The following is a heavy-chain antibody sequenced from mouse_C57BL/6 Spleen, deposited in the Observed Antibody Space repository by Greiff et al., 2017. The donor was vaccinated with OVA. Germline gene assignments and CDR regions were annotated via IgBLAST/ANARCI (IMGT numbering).Heavy chain of an antibody. J-gene: IGHJ2*01. CDR2: IYPGDGDT. CDR1: GYAFSSSW. Sequence: QDQLQQSGPELVKPGASVKISCKASGYAFSSSWMNWVKQRPGKGLEWIGRIYPGDGDTNYNGKFKGKATLTADKSSSTAYMQLSSLTSEDSAVYFCARGLDYWGQGTTLTVSS. CDR3: ARGLDY. D-gene: IGHD3-3*01. V-gene: IGHV1-82*01.